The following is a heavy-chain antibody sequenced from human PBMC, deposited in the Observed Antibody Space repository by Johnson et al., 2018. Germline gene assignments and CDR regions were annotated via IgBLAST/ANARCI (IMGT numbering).Heavy chain of an antibody. Sequence: VQLVESGEGLVQPGGSLRLSCAASGFTFSNYAMHWVRQAPGKGLEYVSAISSNGGSTYYADSVKGRFTISGDNSKNPLYLQMGSLRAEDLAVYYCARGGYCSGGSCYSFVAFDIWGQGTMVTVSS. CDR3: ARGGYCSGGSCYSFVAFDI. V-gene: IGHV3-64*02. CDR1: GFTFSNYA. D-gene: IGHD2-15*01. CDR2: ISSNGGST. J-gene: IGHJ3*02.